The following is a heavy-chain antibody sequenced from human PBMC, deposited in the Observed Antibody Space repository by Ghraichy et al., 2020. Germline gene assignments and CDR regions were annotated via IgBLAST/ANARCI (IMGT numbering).Heavy chain of an antibody. CDR2: INYSGTT. V-gene: IGHV4-34*01. Sequence: SQTLSLTCAVSGASFDNYHWSWIRQPPGKGLEWIGEINYSGTTYYNPSLKGRVTISVDTPKNQFSLRLTSVTAADTAVYYCARSDFGSGMYYNPNWFVPWGQGTLVTVSS. CDR3: ARSDFGSGMYYNPNWFVP. J-gene: IGHJ5*02. CDR1: GASFDNYH. D-gene: IGHD3-10*01.